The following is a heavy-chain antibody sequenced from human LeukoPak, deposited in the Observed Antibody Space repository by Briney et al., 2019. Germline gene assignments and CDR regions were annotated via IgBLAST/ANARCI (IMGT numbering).Heavy chain of an antibody. V-gene: IGHV3-23*01. J-gene: IGHJ4*02. CDR2: ISGSVGSP. D-gene: IGHD2-2*01. Sequence: GGSLRLSCAASGFTFNSYAMNWVRQAPGKGLEWVSSISGSVGSPFYADSVKGRLTISRDNSKNTLYLQMNSLRAEDTAVYYCAKGPWGYCSSSTCYYFDYWGQGTLVTVSS. CDR3: AKGPWGYCSSSTCYYFDY. CDR1: GFTFNSYA.